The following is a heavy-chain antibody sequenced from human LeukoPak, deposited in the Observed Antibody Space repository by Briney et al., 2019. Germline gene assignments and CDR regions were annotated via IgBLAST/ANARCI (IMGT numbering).Heavy chain of an antibody. CDR1: GYTFTDYY. D-gene: IGHD1-26*01. Sequence: ASVKVSCKASGYTFTDYYIHWVRQAPGQGLEWMGWINPNSGGTNYAERFQGMVTMTRDTSITTAYMELSGLRSDDTAVYYCARGGPRDLNRPWEEHQYYFDYWGQGTLVTVSS. CDR3: ARGGPRDLNRPWEEHQYYFDY. CDR2: INPNSGGT. V-gene: IGHV1-2*02. J-gene: IGHJ4*02.